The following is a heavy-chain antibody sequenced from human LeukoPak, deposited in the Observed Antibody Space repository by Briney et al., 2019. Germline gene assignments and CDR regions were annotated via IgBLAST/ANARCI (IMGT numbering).Heavy chain of an antibody. Sequence: PSETLSLTCTVSGASIRSGDYYWSWIRQPPGKGLEWIGYIYDSGSTYYNPSLKSRITISVDTSENRFSLKLSSVTATDTAVYYCARDCSGGSCYGAFDTWGQGTMVTVSS. CDR2: IYDSGST. J-gene: IGHJ3*02. CDR1: GASIRSGDYY. CDR3: ARDCSGGSCYGAFDT. V-gene: IGHV4-30-4*01. D-gene: IGHD2-15*01.